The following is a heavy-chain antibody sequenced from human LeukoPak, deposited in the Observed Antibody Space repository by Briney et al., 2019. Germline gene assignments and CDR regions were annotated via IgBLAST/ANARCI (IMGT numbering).Heavy chain of an antibody. CDR3: AKVTHTFKYYYMDV. Sequence: TGGSLTLSCAASGFTFSSYAMSWVRQAPGKGLEWVSAISGSGGSTYYADSVKGRFTISRDNSKNTLYLQMNSLRAEDTAVYYCAKVTHTFKYYYMDVWGKGTTVTVSS. J-gene: IGHJ6*03. CDR2: ISGSGGST. D-gene: IGHD3-3*02. V-gene: IGHV3-23*01. CDR1: GFTFSSYA.